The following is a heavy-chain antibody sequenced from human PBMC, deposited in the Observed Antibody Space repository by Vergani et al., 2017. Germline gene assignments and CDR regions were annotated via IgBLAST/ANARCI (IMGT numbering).Heavy chain of an antibody. D-gene: IGHD6-19*01. CDR1: CASIRSSNYY. CDR2: IYYSGST. J-gene: IGHJ5*02. Sequence: QLQLQESGPGLVKPSATLSLTCSVSCASIRSSNYYWGWIRQPPGKGLEWIAIIYYSGSTYYNPSLKSRVTISVDTSKNRFSLKLSSVTAADTAVYFCARHSTVEWLVKLGWIDPWGQGILVTVSS. V-gene: IGHV4-39*01. CDR3: ARHSTVEWLVKLGWIDP.